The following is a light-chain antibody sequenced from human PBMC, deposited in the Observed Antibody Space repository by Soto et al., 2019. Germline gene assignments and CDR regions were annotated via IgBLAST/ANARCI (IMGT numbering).Light chain of an antibody. V-gene: IGKV3D-15*01. CDR3: QQYKNWPPWT. J-gene: IGKJ1*01. CDR1: QSVSSRY. Sequence: EIVMTQSPATLSVSPGERATLSCRASQSVSSRYLAWYQQKPGQAPRLLIYGASTRDVGIPDRFSGSGSGTDFTLTITRLEPEDFAVYYCQQYKNWPPWTFGQGTKVDIK. CDR2: GAS.